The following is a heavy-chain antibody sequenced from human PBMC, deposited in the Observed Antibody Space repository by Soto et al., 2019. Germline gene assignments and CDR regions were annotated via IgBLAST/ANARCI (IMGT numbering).Heavy chain of an antibody. V-gene: IGHV4-59*01. D-gene: IGHD3-3*01. CDR3: ARSPYYDFWSGYSYDAFDI. CDR1: GGSISSFH. CDR2: IYYSGSS. Sequence: KPSETLSLTCIVSGGSISSFHWSWSRQPPGKGLEWIGYIYYSGSSNYNSSLKSRVTISVDTSKNQFSLKLSSVTAADTAVYYCARSPYYDFWSGYSYDAFDIWGQGTMVTVSS. J-gene: IGHJ3*02.